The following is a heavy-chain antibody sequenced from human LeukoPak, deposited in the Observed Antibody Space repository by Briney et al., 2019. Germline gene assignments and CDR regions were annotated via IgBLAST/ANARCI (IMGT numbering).Heavy chain of an antibody. Sequence: ASVTVSCTASGYTFTGYYIHWVRQAPAQGLGWMGRTNPDSGGTNYAQKFQGRVTMNRDTSITTACMELSRLRSDDTAVYDCARGSEMATTFIDYWGQGTLVTVSS. J-gene: IGHJ4*02. CDR2: TNPDSGGT. D-gene: IGHD5-24*01. CDR1: GYTFTGYY. CDR3: ARGSEMATTFIDY. V-gene: IGHV1-2*06.